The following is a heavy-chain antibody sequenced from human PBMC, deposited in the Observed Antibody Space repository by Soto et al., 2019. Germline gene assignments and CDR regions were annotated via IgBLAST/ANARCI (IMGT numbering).Heavy chain of an antibody. J-gene: IGHJ6*02. D-gene: IGHD2-15*01. Sequence: QVQLVQSGAEVKKPGAAVEVSCMAPGFAFTAYYMHWVRQAPGQGLEWMGWINPHSGGTNYAPKLQGSATMNRDSTISTPYMKLSRLRSDDTAFYYCARAGEVFCSGGSCYSAYGLDVWGQGTTVTVSS. CDR1: GFAFTAYY. V-gene: IGHV1-2*02. CDR3: ARAGEVFCSGGSCYSAYGLDV. CDR2: INPHSGGT.